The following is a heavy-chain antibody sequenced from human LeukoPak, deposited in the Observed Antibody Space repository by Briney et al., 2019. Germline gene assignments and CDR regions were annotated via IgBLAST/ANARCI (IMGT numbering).Heavy chain of an antibody. D-gene: IGHD3-22*01. CDR2: IKQDGSEK. J-gene: IGHJ4*02. CDR3: AGDLPYYYDSSGYALVD. Sequence: PGGSLRLSCAASGFTFSSYWMSWVRQAPGKGLEWVANIKQDGSEKYYVDPVKGRFTISRDNAKNSLYLQMNSLRAEDTAVYYCAGDLPYYYDSSGYALVDWGQGTLVTVSS. V-gene: IGHV3-7*01. CDR1: GFTFSSYW.